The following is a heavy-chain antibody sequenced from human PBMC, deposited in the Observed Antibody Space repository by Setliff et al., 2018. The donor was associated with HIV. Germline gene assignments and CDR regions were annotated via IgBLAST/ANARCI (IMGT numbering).Heavy chain of an antibody. CDR1: GGSISSYY. J-gene: IGHJ4*02. CDR2: TYTSGST. D-gene: IGHD1-7*01. V-gene: IGHV4-4*09. Sequence: SETLSLTCTVSGGSISSYYWSWIRQSPGKGLEWIGYTYTSGSTNYNHNPSLESRVTISVDKSKNQFSLKLNSVTAAGTAVYYCARHGTWNSQRFHFDYWGQGTPVTVSS. CDR3: ARHGTWNSQRFHFDY.